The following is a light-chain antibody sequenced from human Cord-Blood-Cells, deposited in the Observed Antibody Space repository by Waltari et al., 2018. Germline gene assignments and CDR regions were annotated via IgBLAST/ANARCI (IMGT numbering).Light chain of an antibody. Sequence: QYALTQPASVSGSPGQSSTISCTGNSSDVGSYKLVSWYQQHPGKAPKLRIYEGSKRPSGVSNRFSGSKSGNTASLTISGLQAEDEADYYCCSYAGSSTLVFGGGTKLTVL. CDR1: SSDVGSYKL. J-gene: IGLJ3*02. CDR3: CSYAGSSTLV. V-gene: IGLV2-23*01. CDR2: EGS.